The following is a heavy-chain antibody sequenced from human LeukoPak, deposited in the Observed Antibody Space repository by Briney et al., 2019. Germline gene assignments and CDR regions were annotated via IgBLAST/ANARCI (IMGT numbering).Heavy chain of an antibody. CDR1: GITLSNYG. Sequence: PGGSLRLSCAVSGITLSNYGMSWVRQAPGKGLEWVSAISGSGGSTYYADSVKGRFTISRDNSKNTLYLQMNSLRAEDTAVYYCAREYCSSTSCYRAWDYWGQGTLVTVSS. D-gene: IGHD2-2*01. CDR2: ISGSGGST. V-gene: IGHV3-23*01. CDR3: AREYCSSTSCYRAWDY. J-gene: IGHJ4*02.